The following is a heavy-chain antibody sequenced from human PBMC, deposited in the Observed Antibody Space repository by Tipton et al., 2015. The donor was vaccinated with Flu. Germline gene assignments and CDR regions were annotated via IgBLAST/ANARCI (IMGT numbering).Heavy chain of an antibody. CDR2: INPNSGGT. Sequence: QVQLVQSGAEVKKPGASVKVSCKASGYTFTGYYMHWVRQAPGQGLEWMGWINPNSGGTNYAQKFQGRVTMTRDTSISTAYMEPSRLRSDDTAVYYCARDWGSSGWYLLGWFDPWGQGTLVTVSS. J-gene: IGHJ5*02. CDR1: GYTFTGYY. V-gene: IGHV1-2*02. D-gene: IGHD6-19*01. CDR3: ARDWGSSGWYLLGWFDP.